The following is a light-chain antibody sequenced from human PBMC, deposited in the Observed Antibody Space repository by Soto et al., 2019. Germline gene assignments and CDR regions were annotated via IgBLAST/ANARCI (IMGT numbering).Light chain of an antibody. CDR1: QSISSW. J-gene: IGKJ1*01. Sequence: DIQMPQSPSTLSASVGDSSTITCRASQSISSWLAWYQQKPGKAPKLLIYDASSLESGVPSRFSGSGSGTEFTLTISSLQPDDFATYYCQQYNSYSWTFGQGTKVDIK. CDR2: DAS. V-gene: IGKV1-5*01. CDR3: QQYNSYSWT.